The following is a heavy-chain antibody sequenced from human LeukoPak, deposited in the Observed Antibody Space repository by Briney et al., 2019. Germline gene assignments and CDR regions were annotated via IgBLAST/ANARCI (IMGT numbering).Heavy chain of an antibody. D-gene: IGHD2-2*01. CDR2: IYPADSAA. J-gene: IGHJ4*02. V-gene: IGHV5-51*01. CDR1: GYSFTTYW. CDR3: ASLGYCSSTSCYFDY. Sequence: GESLKISCKASGYSFTTYWIGWVRQMPGKGLEWMGIIYPADSAAHYSPSFQGQVTISVDKSINTAYLQWSRLKASDTAMYYCASLGYCSSTSCYFDYWGQGTLVTVSS.